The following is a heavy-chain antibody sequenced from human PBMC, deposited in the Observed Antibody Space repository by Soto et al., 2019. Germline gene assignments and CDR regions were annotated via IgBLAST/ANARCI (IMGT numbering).Heavy chain of an antibody. Sequence: QLQLQESGPGLVKPSETLSLTCTVSGGSISSSSYYWGWIRQPPGKGLEWIGSIYYSGSTYYNPSLQSRVTISVDTSKNQFSLQLSSVTAADTAVYYCARRLYCSGGSCYPAWFDPWGQGTLVTVSS. CDR1: GGSISSSSYY. V-gene: IGHV4-39*01. CDR2: IYYSGST. CDR3: ARRLYCSGGSCYPAWFDP. J-gene: IGHJ5*02. D-gene: IGHD2-15*01.